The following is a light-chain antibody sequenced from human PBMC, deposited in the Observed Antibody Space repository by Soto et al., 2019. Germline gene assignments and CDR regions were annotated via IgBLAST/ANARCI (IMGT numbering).Light chain of an antibody. CDR2: DAS. CDR3: QQYNRYAVT. Sequence: DLPMTQSPSTLSASVGDRVTITGRASQSASTFLAWYQKKPGQAPKLLIYDASTLQSGVPSRFSASGSGTEFDLTISGLQPDDFAVYYCQQYNRYAVTFGQGTKVDIK. V-gene: IGKV1-5*01. J-gene: IGKJ1*01. CDR1: QSASTF.